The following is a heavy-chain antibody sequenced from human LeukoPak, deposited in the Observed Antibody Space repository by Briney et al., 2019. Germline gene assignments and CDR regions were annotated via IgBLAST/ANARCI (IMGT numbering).Heavy chain of an antibody. CDR2: IYYSGST. CDR3: ARWTGYSSSWSNFDY. J-gene: IGHJ4*02. CDR1: GGSISSYY. Sequence: SETLSLTCTVSGGSISSYYWSWIRQPPGKGLEWIGYIYYSGSTNYNPSLKSRVTVSVDTSKNQFSLKLSSVTAADTAVYYCARWTGYSSSWSNFDYWGQGTLVTVSS. D-gene: IGHD6-13*01. V-gene: IGHV4-59*01.